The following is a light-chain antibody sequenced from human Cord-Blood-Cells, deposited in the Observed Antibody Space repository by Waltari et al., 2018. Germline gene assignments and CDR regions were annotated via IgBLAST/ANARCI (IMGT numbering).Light chain of an antibody. J-gene: IGLJ3*02. CDR3: CSYAGSSTWV. CDR2: EGS. Sequence: QSALTQPASVSGSPGQSITISCTGTSRAVGSYNLVSWYQQHPGKAPKLMIYEGSQRPSGVSNRFSGSKSGNTASLTISGLQAEDEADYYCCSYAGSSTWVFGGGTKLTVL. V-gene: IGLV2-23*01. CDR1: SRAVGSYNL.